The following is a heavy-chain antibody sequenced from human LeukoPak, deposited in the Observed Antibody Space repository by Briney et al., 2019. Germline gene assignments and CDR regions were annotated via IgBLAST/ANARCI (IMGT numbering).Heavy chain of an antibody. CDR2: ISYDGSNK. CDR3: AKGRQYDSSGYYQKVDY. CDR1: GFTFSSYG. D-gene: IGHD3-22*01. J-gene: IGHJ4*02. Sequence: GGSLRLSCAASGFTFSSYGMHWVRQAPGKGLEWVAVISYDGSNKYYADSVKGRFTISRDNSKNTLYLQMNSLRAEDTAVYYCAKGRQYDSSGYYQKVDYWGQGTLVTVSS. V-gene: IGHV3-30*18.